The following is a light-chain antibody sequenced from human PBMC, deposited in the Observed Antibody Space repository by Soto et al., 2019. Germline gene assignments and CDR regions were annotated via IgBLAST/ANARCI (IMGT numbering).Light chain of an antibody. CDR3: QKYNSAPALT. Sequence: DIQMTQSPSSLSASVGDRVTITCRASQGISNYLAWYQQKPGKVPKLLIYAASTLQSGVPSRFSGSGSGTDFTLTISSLQPEDVATYYCQKYNSAPALTFGGGTKVESK. CDR2: AAS. CDR1: QGISNY. J-gene: IGKJ4*01. V-gene: IGKV1-27*01.